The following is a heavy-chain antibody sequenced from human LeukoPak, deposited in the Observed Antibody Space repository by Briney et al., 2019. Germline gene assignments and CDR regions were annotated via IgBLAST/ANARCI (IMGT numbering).Heavy chain of an antibody. Sequence: GGSLRLSCAASGFTFSNYAMSWVRQAPGKGLVWVSVIRDSGVTTYYADSVKGRFTISRDNSKNTVYLQMNSLRAEDTAVYYCAKDPNGDYIGAFDFWGHGTMVTASS. D-gene: IGHD4-17*01. V-gene: IGHV3-23*01. CDR1: GFTFSNYA. CDR3: AKDPNGDYIGAFDF. CDR2: IRDSGVTT. J-gene: IGHJ3*01.